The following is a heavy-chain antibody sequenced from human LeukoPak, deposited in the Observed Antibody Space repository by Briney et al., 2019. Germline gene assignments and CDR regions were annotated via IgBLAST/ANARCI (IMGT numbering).Heavy chain of an antibody. J-gene: IGHJ4*02. V-gene: IGHV1-69*05. Sequence: ASVKVSCKASGGTFSSYAISWVRQAPGQGLEWMGGIIPIFGTANYAQKFQGRVTITTDESTSTAYMELSSLRSEDTAVYYCARVQVERRPHFDYWGQGTLVTVSS. CDR1: GGTFSSYA. D-gene: IGHD1-1*01. CDR2: IIPIFGTA. CDR3: ARVQVERRPHFDY.